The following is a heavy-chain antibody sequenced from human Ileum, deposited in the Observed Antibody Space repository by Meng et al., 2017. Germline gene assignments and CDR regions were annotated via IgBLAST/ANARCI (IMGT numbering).Heavy chain of an antibody. D-gene: IGHD4-23*01. J-gene: IGHJ4*02. CDR3: ARHGGYSQDF. CDR2: ISHSGSA. CDR1: SGSIISNTY. V-gene: IGHV4-4*02. Sequence: GQLPESGPGLVRPSGTLALTCGVSSGSIISNTYWSWVRQPPGKGLELIGQISHSGSAYYNPSLKSRVTMSVDKSKSQFSLMLTSVTAADTAIYYCARHGGYSQDFWGQGTLVTVSS.